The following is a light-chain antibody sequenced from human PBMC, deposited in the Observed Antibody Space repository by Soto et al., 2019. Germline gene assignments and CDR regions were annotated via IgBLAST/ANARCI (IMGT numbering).Light chain of an antibody. CDR2: AAA. CDR3: QQANSFPFT. V-gene: IGKV1-12*02. Sequence: DSRMPTTQTTVSQSVGDRVTSTCLASQGISSWLAWYQQKPGKAPKLLIYAAASLQSGVPSRFSGSGSGTDFTLTISSLQPEDFATYYCQQANSFPFTFGQGTRLEIK. J-gene: IGKJ5*01. CDR1: QGISSW.